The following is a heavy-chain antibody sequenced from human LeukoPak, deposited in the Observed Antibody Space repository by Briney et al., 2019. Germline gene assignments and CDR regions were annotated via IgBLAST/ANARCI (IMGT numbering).Heavy chain of an antibody. D-gene: IGHD2-15*01. CDR3: ARGGKSDCSGGTCYDY. Sequence: GGSLRLSCAASGFTFNNYWMNWVRQAPGEGLEWVASIKQDVGKTYYVDSVKGRFTISTDNAKNSLYLQMNSLRAEDTAVYYCARGGKSDCSGGTCYDYWGQGTLVTVSS. CDR1: GFTFNNYW. V-gene: IGHV3-7*01. J-gene: IGHJ4*02. CDR2: IKQDVGKT.